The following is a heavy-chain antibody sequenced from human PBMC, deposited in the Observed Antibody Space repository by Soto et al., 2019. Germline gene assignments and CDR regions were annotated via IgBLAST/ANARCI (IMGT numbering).Heavy chain of an antibody. D-gene: IGHD3-16*01. J-gene: IGHJ2*01. CDR2: GYHSVSI. CDR3: ARAFAGFGAYWYFDL. V-gene: IGHV4-59*01. CDR1: GGSITDYY. Sequence: PSDTLSLTCTVSGGSITDYYCSWIRQPPGKALEWIGYGYHSVSIHYNPSLKTRVTISVDTSENQVSLRLSSVTAADTAVYYCARAFAGFGAYWYFDLWGRGTLVTVSS.